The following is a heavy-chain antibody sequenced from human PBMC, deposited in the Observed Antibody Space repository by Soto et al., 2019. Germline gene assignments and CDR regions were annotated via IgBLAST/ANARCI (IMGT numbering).Heavy chain of an antibody. Sequence: ASVKVSCKASGYTFTSYDINWVRQATGQGLEWTGWMNPNSGNTGYAQKFQGRVTMTRNTSTSTAYMELSSLRSEDTAVYYCAGGIYCSSTSCLIYYYYGMDVWGQGTTVTVSS. V-gene: IGHV1-8*01. J-gene: IGHJ6*02. CDR3: AGGIYCSSTSCLIYYYYGMDV. CDR2: MNPNSGNT. CDR1: GYTFTSYD. D-gene: IGHD2-2*01.